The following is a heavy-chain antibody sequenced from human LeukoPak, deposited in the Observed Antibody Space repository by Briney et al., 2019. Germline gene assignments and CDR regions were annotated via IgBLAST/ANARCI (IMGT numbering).Heavy chain of an antibody. D-gene: IGHD3-10*01. CDR3: ARDRSPGSY. CDR2: IKQDGSEE. V-gene: IGHV3-7*03. J-gene: IGHJ4*02. Sequence: GGSLRLSCAVSGFSFSTYWMGWVRQAPGKGLEWVANIKQDGSEEYCVDSVKGRFTISRDNAKNSLYLQMSSLRAEDTAVYYCARDRSPGSYWGQGTLVTVSS. CDR1: GFSFSTYW.